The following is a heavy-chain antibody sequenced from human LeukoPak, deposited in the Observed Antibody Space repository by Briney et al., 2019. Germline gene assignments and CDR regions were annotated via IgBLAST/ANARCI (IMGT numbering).Heavy chain of an antibody. CDR2: ISSSGSTI. J-gene: IGHJ4*02. Sequence: SGGSLRLSCAASGFTFSSYEMNRVRQAPGKGLEWVSYISSSGSTIYYADSVKGRFTISRDNAKNSLYLQMNSLRAEDTAVYYCARNYYDSSDLDYWGQGTLVTVSS. D-gene: IGHD3-22*01. CDR1: GFTFSSYE. V-gene: IGHV3-48*03. CDR3: ARNYYDSSDLDY.